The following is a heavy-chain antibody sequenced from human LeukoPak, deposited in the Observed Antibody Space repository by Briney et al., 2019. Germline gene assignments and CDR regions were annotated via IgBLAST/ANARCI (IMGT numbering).Heavy chain of an antibody. Sequence: PGGSLRLSCAASGFTFDDYAMHWVRQAPGKGLEWVSGISWNSGSIGYADSVKGRFTISRDNAKNSLYLQMNSLRAEDTAVYYCAAAHDYGDYVLDYWGQGTLVTVSS. CDR2: ISWNSGSI. CDR1: GFTFDDYA. D-gene: IGHD4-17*01. V-gene: IGHV3-9*01. J-gene: IGHJ4*02. CDR3: AAAHDYGDYVLDY.